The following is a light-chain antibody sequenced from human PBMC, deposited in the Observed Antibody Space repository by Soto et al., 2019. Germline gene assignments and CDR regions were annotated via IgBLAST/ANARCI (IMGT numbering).Light chain of an antibody. CDR2: GAS. J-gene: IGKJ1*01. CDR3: QQSGSSLCT. V-gene: IGKV3-20*01. CDR1: QSVSSTY. Sequence: EIVLTQSPGTLSLSPGERATLSCRTSQSVSSTYLAWYQQKPGQPPRLLIYGASNRATGIPDRFSGSGSGTDFTLTISRLEPEDFAVYYCQQSGSSLCTFGQGTKVETK.